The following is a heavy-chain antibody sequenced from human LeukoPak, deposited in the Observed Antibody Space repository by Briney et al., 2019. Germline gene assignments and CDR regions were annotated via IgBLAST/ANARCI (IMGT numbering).Heavy chain of an antibody. V-gene: IGHV4-59*08. CDR1: GGAISSYY. Sequence: SETLSLTCTVSGGAISSYYWSWIRQPPGKGLEWIGTIYHSGNTYYNPSLKSRVNISVDTSKNQFSLKLSSVTAADTAVYYCARLDYRCNPSYWGPGTLVTVSS. D-gene: IGHD4-23*01. CDR2: IYHSGNT. J-gene: IGHJ4*02. CDR3: ARLDYRCNPSY.